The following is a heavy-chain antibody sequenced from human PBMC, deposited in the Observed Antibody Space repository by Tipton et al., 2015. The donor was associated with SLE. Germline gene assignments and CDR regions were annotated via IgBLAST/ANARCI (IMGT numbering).Heavy chain of an antibody. CDR2: MYYSGST. CDR1: GDSIISSSYY. CDR3: ARDGPYYDFWSGMGTFDI. D-gene: IGHD3-3*01. Sequence: LRLSCSVSGDSIISSSYYWGWIRQPPGKGLEWIGSMYYSGSTYYNPSLKSRVTISVDTSKNQFSLMLRSATAADTAVYYCARDGPYYDFWSGMGTFDIWGQGTMVTVSS. J-gene: IGHJ3*02. V-gene: IGHV4-39*07.